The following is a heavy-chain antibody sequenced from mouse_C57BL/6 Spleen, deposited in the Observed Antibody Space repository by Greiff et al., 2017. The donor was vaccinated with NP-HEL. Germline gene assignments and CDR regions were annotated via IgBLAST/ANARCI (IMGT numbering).Heavy chain of an antibody. CDR1: GYTFTDYN. CDR3: ARRLRGGDAMDY. CDR2: INPNNGGT. D-gene: IGHD2-2*01. J-gene: IGHJ4*01. Sequence: VHVKQSGPELVKPGASVKIPCKASGYTFTDYNMDWVKQSHGKSLEWIGDINPNNGGTIYNQKFKGKATLTVDKSSSTAYMELRSLTSEDTAVYYCARRLRGGDAMDYWGQGTSVTVSS. V-gene: IGHV1-18*01.